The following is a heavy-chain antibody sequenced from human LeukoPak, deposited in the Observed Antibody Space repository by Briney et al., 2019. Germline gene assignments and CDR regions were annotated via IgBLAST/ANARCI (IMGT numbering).Heavy chain of an antibody. CDR1: GASITTYY. Sequence: SETLSLTCTVSGASITTYYWTWIRQPPGKGLEWIGYIYYSGSTNYNPSLKSRVTISVDTSKNQFSLRLSSVTAADTAVYYCARDQRGDSAYDFDYWGQGILVTVSS. J-gene: IGHJ4*02. V-gene: IGHV4-59*12. CDR2: IYYSGST. CDR3: ARDQRGDSAYDFDY. D-gene: IGHD5-12*01.